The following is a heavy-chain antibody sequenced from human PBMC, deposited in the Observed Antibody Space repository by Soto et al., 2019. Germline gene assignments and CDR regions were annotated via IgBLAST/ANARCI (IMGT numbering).Heavy chain of an antibody. CDR1: EFTFRSYL. Sequence: LGLSCAASEFTFRSYLMHWVRQSPGKGLVWVSRISGDGSSTNYADSVKGRFTISRDNAKNTVYLQIDSLRAEDTAVYYCARSLPGTYGAFDLWGQGTMVTVSS. D-gene: IGHD1-7*01. CDR3: ARSLPGTYGAFDL. CDR2: ISGDGSST. J-gene: IGHJ3*01. V-gene: IGHV3-74*01.